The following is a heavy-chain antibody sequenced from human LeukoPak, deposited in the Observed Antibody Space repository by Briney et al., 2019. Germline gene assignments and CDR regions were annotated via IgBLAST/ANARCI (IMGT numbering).Heavy chain of an antibody. V-gene: IGHV1-69*10. CDR1: GGTFSSYA. Sequence: EASVKVSCKASGGTFSSYAISWVRQAPGQGREWMGGIIPILGTANYAQKVQGRVTITADKSTSTAYLELSSLRSEDTAVYYCASVTVAGTPEVDYWGQRTLVTVSS. CDR3: ASVTVAGTPEVDY. D-gene: IGHD6-19*01. J-gene: IGHJ4*02. CDR2: IIPILGTA.